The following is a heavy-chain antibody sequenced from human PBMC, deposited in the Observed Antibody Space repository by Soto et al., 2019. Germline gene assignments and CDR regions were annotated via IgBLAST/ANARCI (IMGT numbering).Heavy chain of an antibody. V-gene: IGHV6-1*01. D-gene: IGHD6-6*01. CDR2: TYYRSKWYN. CDR1: GDSVSSNSAA. CDR3: ARVRYSSSFLNYYGMDV. J-gene: IGHJ6*02. Sequence: QLQLQQSGPGLVKPSQTLSLTCAISGDSVSSNSAAWNWIRQSPPRGLEWLGRTYYRSKWYNDYAVSVKSRITINPDTSKNQFSLQLNSVTPEDTAVYYCARVRYSSSFLNYYGMDVWGRGTTVTVSS.